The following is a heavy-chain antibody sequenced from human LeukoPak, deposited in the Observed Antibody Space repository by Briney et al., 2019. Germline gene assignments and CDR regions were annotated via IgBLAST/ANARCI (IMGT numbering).Heavy chain of an antibody. Sequence: PSETLSLTCTVSGGSISSSSYYWGWIRQPPGTGLEWIGSIYYSGSTYYNPSLKSRVTISVDTSKNQFSLKLSSVTAADTAVYYCARQPHYYGSGIPGFDPWGQGTLVTVSS. CDR1: GGSISSSSYY. D-gene: IGHD3-10*01. CDR2: IYYSGST. J-gene: IGHJ5*02. CDR3: ARQPHYYGSGIPGFDP. V-gene: IGHV4-39*01.